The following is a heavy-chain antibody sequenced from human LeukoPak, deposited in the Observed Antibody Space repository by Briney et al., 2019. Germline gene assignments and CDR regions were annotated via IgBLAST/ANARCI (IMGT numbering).Heavy chain of an antibody. D-gene: IGHD3-16*02. CDR3: AKGPYDYVWGSYRPETYNWFDP. CDR1: GFTFSSYA. Sequence: GGSLRLSCAASGFTFSSYAMSWVRQAPGKGLEWVSAISGRGGSTYYAGSVKGRFNISRDNSENTLYLQMNSLRAEDTAVYYCAKGPYDYVWGSYRPETYNWFDPWGQGTLVTVSS. J-gene: IGHJ5*02. V-gene: IGHV3-23*01. CDR2: ISGRGGST.